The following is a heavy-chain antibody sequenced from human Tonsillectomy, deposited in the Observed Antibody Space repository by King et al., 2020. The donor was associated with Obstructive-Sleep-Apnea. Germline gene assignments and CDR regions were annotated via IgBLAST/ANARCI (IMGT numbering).Heavy chain of an antibody. CDR1: GGSISSGGYY. Sequence: VQLQESGPGLVKPSQTLSLTCTVSGGSISSGGYYWSWIRQHPGKGLEWIGHIYDMGSTYYNPSLKSRFTLSVDTSKNQFSLKLTSLTAADTAGYYCAGAEDYYESRFDYWGQGTLVTVSS. J-gene: IGHJ4*02. CDR3: AGAEDYYESRFDY. D-gene: IGHD3-22*01. V-gene: IGHV4-31*03. CDR2: IYDMGST.